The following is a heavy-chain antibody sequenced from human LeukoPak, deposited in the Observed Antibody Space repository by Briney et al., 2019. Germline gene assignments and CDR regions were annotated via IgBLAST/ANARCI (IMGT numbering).Heavy chain of an antibody. CDR3: ARARERYWYFDL. V-gene: IGHV3-23*01. J-gene: IGHJ2*01. CDR1: GFTFSSYA. CDR2: ISGSGGST. D-gene: IGHD1-1*01. Sequence: GGSLRLSCAASGFTFSSYAMSWVRQAPGKGLEWVSAISGSGGSTYYADSVKGRFTISRDNSKNTLYLQMNSLRAEDTAVYYCARARERYWYFDLWGRGTLVTVSS.